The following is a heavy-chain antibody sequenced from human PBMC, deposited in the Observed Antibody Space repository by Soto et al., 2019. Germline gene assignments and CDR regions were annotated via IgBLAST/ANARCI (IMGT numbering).Heavy chain of an antibody. D-gene: IGHD6-13*01. CDR2: IYWDDDK. Sequence: GSGSYAGEPTQTLTLTCTLSGFSLTTSGVAVGWIRQPPGKALEWLALIYWDDDKRYSPSLKTRLTITKDTSKNQVDLTMTNMDPVDTGTYYCARRRGSSSWYNSFDIWGQGTVVTVSS. CDR1: GFSLTTSGVA. V-gene: IGHV2-5*02. CDR3: ARRRGSSSWYNSFDI. J-gene: IGHJ3*02.